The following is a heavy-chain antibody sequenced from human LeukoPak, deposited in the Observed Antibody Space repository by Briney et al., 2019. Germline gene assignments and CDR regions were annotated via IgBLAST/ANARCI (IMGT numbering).Heavy chain of an antibody. J-gene: IGHJ4*02. CDR2: INPNSGGT. CDR1: GYTFTGYY. Sequence: GASVKVSCKASGYTFTGYYMHWVRQAPGQGLEWMGRINPNSGGTNYAQKFQGRVTMTRDTSISTAYMELSRLRSDDTAVYYCAREPFPAGEKAFDYWGQGTLVTVSS. CDR3: AREPFPAGEKAFDY. V-gene: IGHV1-2*06. D-gene: IGHD6-19*01.